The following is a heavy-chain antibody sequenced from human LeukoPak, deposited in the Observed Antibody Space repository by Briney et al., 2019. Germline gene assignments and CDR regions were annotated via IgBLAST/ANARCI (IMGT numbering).Heavy chain of an antibody. Sequence: GASVKVSCKASGGTFSGYAISWVRQAPGQGLEWMGGIIPIFGTANYAQKFQGSVTITADESTSTAYMELSSLRSEDTAVYYCARSGGPVVSLFSGGYYRAYYYYYMDVWGKGTTVTVSS. D-gene: IGHD3-3*01. V-gene: IGHV1-69*13. CDR3: ARSGGPVVSLFSGGYYRAYYYYYMDV. J-gene: IGHJ6*03. CDR2: IIPIFGTA. CDR1: GGTFSGYA.